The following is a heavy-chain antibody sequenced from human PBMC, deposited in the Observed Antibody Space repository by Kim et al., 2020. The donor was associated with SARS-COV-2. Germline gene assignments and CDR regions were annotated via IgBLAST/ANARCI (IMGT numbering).Heavy chain of an antibody. CDR2: INPNSGGT. D-gene: IGHD5-18*01. V-gene: IGHV1-2*02. J-gene: IGHJ4*02. CDR1: GYTFTGYY. Sequence: ASVKVSCKASGYTFTGYYMHWVRQAPGQGLEWMGWINPNSGGTNYAQKFQGRVTMTRDTSISTAYMELSRLRSDDTAVYYCARVPYGQLWLPEYPLTFEYWGQGTLVTVSS. CDR3: ARVPYGQLWLPEYPLTFEY.